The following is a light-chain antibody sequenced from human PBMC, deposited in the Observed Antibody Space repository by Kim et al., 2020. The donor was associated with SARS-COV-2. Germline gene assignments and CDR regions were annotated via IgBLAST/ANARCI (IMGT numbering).Light chain of an antibody. CDR2: YVS. V-gene: IGLV2-14*03. Sequence: QSVLTQPASVSGSPGQSITISCTGSSSDVGTYNYVSWYQQHPGKAPKLIIFYVSDRPSGVSNRFSGSKSANTASLTISGLQPEDEADYYCNSYTTSSNWIFGGGTKVTVL. J-gene: IGLJ2*01. CDR3: NSYTTSSNWI. CDR1: SSDVGTYNY.